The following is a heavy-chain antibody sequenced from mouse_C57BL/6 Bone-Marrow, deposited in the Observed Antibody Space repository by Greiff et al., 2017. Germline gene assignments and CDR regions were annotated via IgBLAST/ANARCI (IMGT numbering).Heavy chain of an antibody. Sequence: QVQLKQSGAELVRPGASVTLSCKASGYTFTDYEMHWVKQTPVHGLEWIGAIDPETGGTAYNQKFKGKAILTADKSSSTAYMALRSLTSEDSAVYYCTRCYGSSYDWYFDVWGTGTTVTVSS. CDR1: GYTFTDYE. CDR2: IDPETGGT. CDR3: TRCYGSSYDWYFDV. V-gene: IGHV1-15*01. J-gene: IGHJ1*03. D-gene: IGHD1-1*01.